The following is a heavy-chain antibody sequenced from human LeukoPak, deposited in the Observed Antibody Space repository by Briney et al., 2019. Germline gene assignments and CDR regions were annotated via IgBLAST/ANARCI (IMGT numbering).Heavy chain of an antibody. Sequence: SETLSLTCAVYSGSFSGYYCSWIRQPPGKGLEWIGEINRSGSTNYNPSLKSRVTISVDTSKNQFSLKLSSVTAADTAVYFCARSRDGYYPLDYWGQGTLVTVSS. CDR3: ARSRDGYYPLDY. D-gene: IGHD5-24*01. J-gene: IGHJ4*02. V-gene: IGHV4-34*01. CDR2: INRSGST. CDR1: SGSFSGYY.